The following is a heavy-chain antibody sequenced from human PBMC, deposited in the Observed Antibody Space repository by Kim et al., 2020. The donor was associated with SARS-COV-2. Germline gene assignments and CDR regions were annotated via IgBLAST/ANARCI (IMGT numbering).Heavy chain of an antibody. Sequence: SVKVSCKASGGTFSSYAISWVRQAPGQGLEWMGRIIPILGIANYAQKFQGRVTITADKSTSTAYMELSSLRSEDTAVYYCARGTTVVTHDYYYYYGMDVWGQGTTVTVSS. CDR2: IIPILGIA. J-gene: IGHJ6*02. V-gene: IGHV1-69*04. D-gene: IGHD4-17*01. CDR1: GGTFSSYA. CDR3: ARGTTVVTHDYYYYYGMDV.